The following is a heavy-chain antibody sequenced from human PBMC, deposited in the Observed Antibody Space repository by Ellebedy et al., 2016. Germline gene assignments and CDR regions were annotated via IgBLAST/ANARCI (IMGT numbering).Heavy chain of an antibody. CDR3: AREIPGGTTDLDY. V-gene: IGHV3-74*03. Sequence: GGSLRLXXEASGFTISRYWMHWIRHTPGEGLMWVSNIIGDGSYTSYVDSVEGRFTISRDNGKNSLYLQMNNLRVDDTAVYYCAREIPGGTTDLDYWGQGTLVTVSS. CDR1: GFTISRYW. J-gene: IGHJ4*01. D-gene: IGHD1-26*01. CDR2: IIGDGSYT.